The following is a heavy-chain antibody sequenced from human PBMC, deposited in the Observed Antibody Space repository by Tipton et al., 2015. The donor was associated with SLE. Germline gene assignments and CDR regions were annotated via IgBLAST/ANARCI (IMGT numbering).Heavy chain of an antibody. J-gene: IGHJ4*02. CDR2: INHSGST. Sequence: TLSLTCTVSGGSISDYYWSWIRQPPGKGLEWIGEINHSGSTNYNPSLKSRVTISVDTSKNQFSLKLNSVTEADAAVYYCARVPHWRPSRRYCFDNWRQGPLVTVSP. D-gene: IGHD1-1*01. CDR3: ARVPHWRPSRRYCFDN. CDR1: GGSISDYY. V-gene: IGHV4-34*01.